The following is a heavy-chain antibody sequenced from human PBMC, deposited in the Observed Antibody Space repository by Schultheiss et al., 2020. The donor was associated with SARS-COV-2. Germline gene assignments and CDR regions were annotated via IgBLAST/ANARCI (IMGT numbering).Heavy chain of an antibody. CDR1: GYTFTSYD. CDR2: MNPNSGNT. CDR3: ATDDPLGDYNLPPNMRGMDV. Sequence: ASVKVSCKASGYTFTSYDINWVRQATGQGLEWMGWMNPNSGNTGYAQKFQGRVTMTEDTSTDTAYMELSSLRSEDTAVYYCATDDPLGDYNLPPNMRGMDVWGQGTTVTVSS. J-gene: IGHJ6*02. V-gene: IGHV1-8*01. D-gene: IGHD4-17*01.